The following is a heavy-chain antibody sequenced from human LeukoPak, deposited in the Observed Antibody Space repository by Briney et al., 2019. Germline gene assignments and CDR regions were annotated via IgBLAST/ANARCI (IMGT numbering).Heavy chain of an antibody. CDR2: INPQSGGT. CDR3: AGSGYYYGLDV. V-gene: IGHV1-2*02. D-gene: IGHD3-22*01. J-gene: IGHJ6*02. Sequence: ASVKVSCKASGNTFTGYYVHWVRQAPGQGFEWMGWINPQSGGTNYAQNFQGRVTMTGDTSISTVYMEVSRLRSDDTAVYYCAGSGYYYGLDVWGQGTTVTLSS. CDR1: GNTFTGYY.